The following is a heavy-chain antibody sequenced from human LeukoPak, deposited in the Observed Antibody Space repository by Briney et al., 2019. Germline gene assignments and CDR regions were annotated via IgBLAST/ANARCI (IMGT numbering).Heavy chain of an antibody. J-gene: IGHJ5*02. V-gene: IGHV4-59*01. CDR3: ARGKLVEWLDPRDWFDP. CDR2: IYYSGST. Sequence: SETLSLTCTVSGCSISSYYWSWIRQPPGKGLEWIGYIYYSGSTNYNPSLKSRVTISVDTSKNQFSLKLSSVTAADTAVYHCARGKLVEWLDPRDWFDPWGQGTLVTVSS. D-gene: IGHD6-19*01. CDR1: GCSISSYY.